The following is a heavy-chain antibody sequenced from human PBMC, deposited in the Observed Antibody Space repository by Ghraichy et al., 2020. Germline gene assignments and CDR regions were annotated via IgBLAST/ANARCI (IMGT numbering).Heavy chain of an antibody. CDR2: IYWDDDK. CDR3: AHSGRTVTTNFRVGFDY. V-gene: IGHV2-5*02. D-gene: IGHD4-17*01. J-gene: IGHJ4*02. CDR1: GFSLSTSGVG. Sequence: SGPTLVKPTQTLTLTCTFSGFSLSTSGVGVGWIRQPPGKAPEWLALIYWDDDKRYSPSLKNRLTITKDTSKNLVALTMTNMDPVDTATYYCAHSGRTVTTNFRVGFDYWGQGTLVTVSS.